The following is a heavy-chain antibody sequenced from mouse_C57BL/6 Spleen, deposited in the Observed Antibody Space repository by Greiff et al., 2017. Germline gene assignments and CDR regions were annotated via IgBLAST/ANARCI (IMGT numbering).Heavy chain of an antibody. D-gene: IGHD1-1*01. CDR2: IYPGSGNT. CDR1: GYSFTSYY. V-gene: IGHV1-66*01. CDR3: AGSSYPYAMDY. J-gene: IGHJ4*01. Sequence: QVQLKQSGPELVKPGASVKISCKASGYSFTSYYIHWVKQRPGQGLEWIGWIYPGSGNTKYNEKFKGKATLTADTSSSTAYMQLSSLTSEDSAVYYCAGSSYPYAMDYWGQGTSVTVSS.